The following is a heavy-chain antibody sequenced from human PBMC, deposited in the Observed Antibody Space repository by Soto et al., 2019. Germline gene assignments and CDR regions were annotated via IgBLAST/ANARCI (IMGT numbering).Heavy chain of an antibody. V-gene: IGHV3-53*01. CDR1: GFSVSAYY. Sequence: PGGSLRLSCAASGFSVSAYYMTWVRQAPGKGLEWLSNIYRGGTIYYSDSVKGRFTISRDDSRNTLYLHMTNLRAEDTAVYHCARGYSPVTVYWGQGSLVTVSS. CDR3: ARGYSPVTVY. CDR2: IYRGGTI. D-gene: IGHD3-16*02. J-gene: IGHJ4*02.